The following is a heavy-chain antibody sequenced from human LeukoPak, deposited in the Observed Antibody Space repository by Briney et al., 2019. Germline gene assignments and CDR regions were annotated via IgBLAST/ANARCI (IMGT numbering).Heavy chain of an antibody. CDR1: GFTLSDYY. J-gene: IGHJ5*02. CDR2: ISGSGGST. V-gene: IGHV3-23*01. D-gene: IGHD3-10*01. Sequence: PGGSLRLSCPASGFTLSDYYMSWIRQAPGKGLEWVSAISGSGGSTYYADSVKGRFTISRDNSKNTLYLQMNSLRAEDTAVYYCANRLLWFGEYGFDPWGQGTLVTVSS. CDR3: ANRLLWFGEYGFDP.